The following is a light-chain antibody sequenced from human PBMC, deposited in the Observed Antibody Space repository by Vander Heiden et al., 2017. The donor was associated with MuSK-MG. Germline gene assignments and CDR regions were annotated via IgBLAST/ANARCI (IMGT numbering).Light chain of an antibody. J-gene: IGLJ2*01. CDR3: QSYDSSLSGSGG. V-gene: IGLV1-40*01. Sequence: QSVLTQPPSVSGAPGQRVTISCTGSSSNIGAGYDVHWYQQLPGTAPKLLIYGNSNRPSGVPDRFSGSKSGTSASLAITGLQAEDEADYYCQSYDSSLSGSGGFGGGTKLTV. CDR1: SSNIGAGYD. CDR2: GNS.